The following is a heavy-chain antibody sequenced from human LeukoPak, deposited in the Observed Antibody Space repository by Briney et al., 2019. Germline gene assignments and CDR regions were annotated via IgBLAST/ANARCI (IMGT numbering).Heavy chain of an antibody. D-gene: IGHD3-9*01. V-gene: IGHV4-59*01. CDR2: IYYSGST. J-gene: IGHJ4*02. CDR3: ARKGDILTGYYNHFDY. CDR1: GGSISSYY. Sequence: SETLSLTCTVSGGSISSYYWSWIRQPPGKGLELIGYIYYSGSTNYNPSPKSRVTISVDTSKNQFSLKLSSVTAADTAVYYCARKGDILTGYYNHFDYWGQGTLVTVSS.